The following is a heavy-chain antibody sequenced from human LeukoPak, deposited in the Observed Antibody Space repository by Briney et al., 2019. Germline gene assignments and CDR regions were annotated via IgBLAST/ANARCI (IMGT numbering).Heavy chain of an antibody. Sequence: GGSLRLSCAASGFTVSSNYMSWVRQAPGKGLEWVSVIYSGGSTYYADSVKGRFTISRDNSKNTLYLQTNSLRAEDTAVYYCARDSSAYDAFDIWGQGTMVTVSS. J-gene: IGHJ3*02. CDR2: IYSGGST. V-gene: IGHV3-66*01. CDR3: ARDSSAYDAFDI. CDR1: GFTVSSNY.